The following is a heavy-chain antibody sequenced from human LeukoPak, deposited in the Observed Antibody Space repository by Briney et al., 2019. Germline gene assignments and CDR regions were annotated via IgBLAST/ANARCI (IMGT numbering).Heavy chain of an antibody. CDR3: ARGRGPYVYDSSGYGDDYFDY. V-gene: IGHV4-39*01. Sequence: SETLSLTCTVSGGSISSSSYYWGWVRQPPGKGLEWIGTIFYTGSTYYNPSLKSRVTMSVDTSKNQFSLKLSSVTAADTAVYYCARGRGPYVYDSSGYGDDYFDYWGQGTLVTVSS. J-gene: IGHJ4*02. CDR2: IFYTGST. CDR1: GGSISSSSYY. D-gene: IGHD3-22*01.